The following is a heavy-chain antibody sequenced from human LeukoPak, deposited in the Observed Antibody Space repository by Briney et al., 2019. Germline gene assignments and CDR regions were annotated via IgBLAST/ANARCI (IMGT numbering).Heavy chain of an antibody. V-gene: IGHV3-30-3*01. CDR3: ARDLWSSGYHIDY. D-gene: IGHD3-22*01. CDR2: ISYDGSNK. CDR1: GFTFSSYA. J-gene: IGHJ4*02. Sequence: GGSLRLSCAAPGFTFSSYAIHWVRQAPGKGLEWVAVISYDGSNKYYADSVKGRFTISRDNSKNTLYLQMNSLRAEDTAVYYCARDLWSSGYHIDYWGQGTLVTVSS.